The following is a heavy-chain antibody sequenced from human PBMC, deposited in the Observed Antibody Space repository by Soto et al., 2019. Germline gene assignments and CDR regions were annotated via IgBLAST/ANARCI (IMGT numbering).Heavy chain of an antibody. CDR3: VRFSVSKSGYGMDV. J-gene: IGHJ6*02. CDR2: INHSGST. D-gene: IGHD1-26*01. CDR1: GGSFSGYY. V-gene: IGHV4-34*01. Sequence: PSETLSLTCAVYGGSFSGYYWSWIRQPPGKGLEWIGEINHSGSTNYNPSLKSRVTISVDTSKNQFSLKLSSVTAADTAVYYCVRFSVSKSGYGMDVWGQGTTVTVSS.